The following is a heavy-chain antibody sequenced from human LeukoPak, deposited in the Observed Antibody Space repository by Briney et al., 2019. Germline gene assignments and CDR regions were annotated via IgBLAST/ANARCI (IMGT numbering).Heavy chain of an antibody. V-gene: IGHV3-30*03. J-gene: IGHJ4*02. D-gene: IGHD3-22*01. Sequence: QAGGSLRLSCAASGFTFSSYGMHWVRQAPGKGLEWVAVISYDGSNKYYADSVKGRFTISRDNAKNSLYLQMNSLRAEDTAVYYCARDHYYDSSGYVAPDYWGQGTLVTVSS. CDR3: ARDHYYDSSGYVAPDY. CDR2: ISYDGSNK. CDR1: GFTFSSYG.